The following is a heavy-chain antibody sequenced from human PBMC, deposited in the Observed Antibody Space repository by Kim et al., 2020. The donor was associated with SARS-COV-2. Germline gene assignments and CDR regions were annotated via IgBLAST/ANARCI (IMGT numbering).Heavy chain of an antibody. CDR3: ARVRGSWRSYYYGMDV. D-gene: IGHD1-1*01. CDR1: GGSISSYY. CDR2: IYYSGST. Sequence: SETLSLTCTVSGGSISSYYWSWIRQPPGKGLEWIGYIYYSGSTNYNPSLKSRVTISVDTSKNQFSLKLSSVTAADTAVYYCARVRGSWRSYYYGMDVWGQGTTVTVSS. V-gene: IGHV4-59*01. J-gene: IGHJ6*02.